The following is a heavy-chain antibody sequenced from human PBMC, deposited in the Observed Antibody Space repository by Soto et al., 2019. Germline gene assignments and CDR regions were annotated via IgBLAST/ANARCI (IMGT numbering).Heavy chain of an antibody. V-gene: IGHV5-10-1*01. Sequence: GESLKISCKGSGYSFTSYWISWVRQMPGKGLEWMGRIDPSDSYTNYSPSFQGHVTISADKSISTAYLQWSSLKASDTAMYYCARGPPALLRWFDPWGQGTLVTVSS. J-gene: IGHJ5*02. CDR2: IDPSDSYT. D-gene: IGHD2-15*01. CDR1: GYSFTSYW. CDR3: ARGPPALLRWFDP.